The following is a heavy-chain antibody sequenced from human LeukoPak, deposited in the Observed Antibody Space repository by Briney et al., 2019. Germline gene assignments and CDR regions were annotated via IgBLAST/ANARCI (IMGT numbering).Heavy chain of an antibody. Sequence: GGSLRLSCAASGFTFDDYAMHWVRQAPGKGLEWVANIKQDGSEKYYVDSVKGRFTISRDNAKNSLYLQMNSLRAEDTAVYYCAREQDYYYGMDVWGHGTTVTVSS. CDR3: AREQDYYYGMDV. CDR2: IKQDGSEK. J-gene: IGHJ6*02. CDR1: GFTFDDYA. V-gene: IGHV3-7*01.